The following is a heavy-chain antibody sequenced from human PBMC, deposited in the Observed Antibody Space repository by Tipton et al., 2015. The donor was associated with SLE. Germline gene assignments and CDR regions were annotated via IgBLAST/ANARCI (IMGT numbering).Heavy chain of an antibody. CDR2: INHSGST. CDR1: GGSFSGYY. Sequence: TLSLTCAVYGGSFSGYYWSWIRQPPGKGLEWIGEINHSGSTNYNPSLKSRVTISVATAKNQFSRKLSSVTAADTAVYYCARGRDIVVVVAAAGFVPWGQGTLVTVSS. CDR3: ARGRDIVVVVAAAGFVP. D-gene: IGHD2-15*01. V-gene: IGHV4-34*01. J-gene: IGHJ5*02.